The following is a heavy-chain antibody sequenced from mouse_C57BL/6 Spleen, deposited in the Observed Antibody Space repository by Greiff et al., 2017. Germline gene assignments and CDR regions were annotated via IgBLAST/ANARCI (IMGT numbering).Heavy chain of an antibody. Sequence: EVQLQQSGPELVKPGASVKISCKASGYSFTDYNMNWVKQSNGKSLEWIGVINPNYGTTSYNQKFKGKATLTVDQSSSTAYMQLNRLTSEDSAVYYCARRYYGSDYYAMDYWGQGTSVTVSS. CDR1: GYSFTDYN. V-gene: IGHV1-39*01. D-gene: IGHD1-1*01. CDR3: ARRYYGSDYYAMDY. J-gene: IGHJ4*01. CDR2: INPNYGTT.